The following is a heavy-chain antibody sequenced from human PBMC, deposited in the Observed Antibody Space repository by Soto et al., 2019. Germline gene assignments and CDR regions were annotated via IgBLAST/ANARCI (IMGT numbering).Heavy chain of an antibody. V-gene: IGHV4-59*01. CDR2: IYYTGST. D-gene: IGHD6-6*01. Sequence: SETLSLTCTVSGGSISNYYWSWIRQPPGKGLEWTGYIYYTGSTNYNPSLKSRVTILVDTSKNQFSLKLSSVTAADTAVYYCARDRGQLVPEYWGQGTLVTVSS. CDR3: ARDRGQLVPEY. J-gene: IGHJ4*02. CDR1: GGSISNYY.